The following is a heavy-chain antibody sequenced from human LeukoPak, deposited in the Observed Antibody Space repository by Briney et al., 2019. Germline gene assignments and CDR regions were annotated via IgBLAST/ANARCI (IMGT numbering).Heavy chain of an antibody. D-gene: IGHD3-22*01. V-gene: IGHV4-34*01. Sequence: SETLSLTCAVYGGSFSGYYWSWIRQPPGKGLEWIGEINHSGSTNHNPSLKSRVTISVDTSKKQFSLKLSSVTAADTAVYYCVTYYFDSSGPKKNYWGQGTLVTVSS. CDR2: INHSGST. CDR3: VTYYFDSSGPKKNY. J-gene: IGHJ4*02. CDR1: GGSFSGYY.